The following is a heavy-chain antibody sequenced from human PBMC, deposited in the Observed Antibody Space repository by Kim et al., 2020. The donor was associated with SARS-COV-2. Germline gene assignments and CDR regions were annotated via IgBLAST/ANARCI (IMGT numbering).Heavy chain of an antibody. Sequence: GGSLRHSCAASGFTFSSYSMNWVRQAPGKGLEWVSYISSSSSTIYYADSVKGRFTISRDNAKNSLYLQMNSLRDEDTAVYYCARDGAGYSSSWYGHYYYGMDVWGQGTTVTVSS. D-gene: IGHD6-13*01. CDR1: GFTFSSYS. CDR3: ARDGAGYSSSWYGHYYYGMDV. CDR2: ISSSSSTI. V-gene: IGHV3-48*02. J-gene: IGHJ6*02.